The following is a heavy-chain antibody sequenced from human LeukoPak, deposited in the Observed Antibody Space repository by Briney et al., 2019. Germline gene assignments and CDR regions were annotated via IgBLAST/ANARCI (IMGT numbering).Heavy chain of an antibody. D-gene: IGHD6-13*01. CDR3: ARHGILDSSRKYYFDY. CDR1: GGSISSYY. V-gene: IGHV4-59*08. CDR2: IYYSGST. Sequence: SETLSLTCTVSGGSISSYYWSWIRQPPGKGLEWIGYIYYSGSTNYNPSLKSRVTISLDTSKNQFSLELSSVTAADTAVYYCARHGILDSSRKYYFDYWGQGTLVTVSS. J-gene: IGHJ4*02.